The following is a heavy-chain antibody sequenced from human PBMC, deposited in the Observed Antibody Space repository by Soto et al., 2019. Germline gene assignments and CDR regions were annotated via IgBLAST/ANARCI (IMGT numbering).Heavy chain of an antibody. CDR2: IYYSGST. Sequence: PSETLSLTCTVSGGSISSYYWSWIRQPPGKGLEWIGYIYYSGSTNYNPSLKSRVTISVDTSKNQFSLKLSSVTAADTAVYYCARITMFRGVNFDYWGKETLAT. V-gene: IGHV4-59*01. J-gene: IGHJ4*02. D-gene: IGHD3-10*01. CDR3: ARITMFRGVNFDY. CDR1: GGSISSYY.